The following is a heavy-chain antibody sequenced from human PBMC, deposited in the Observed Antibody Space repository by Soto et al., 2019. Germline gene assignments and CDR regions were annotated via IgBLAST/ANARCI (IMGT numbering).Heavy chain of an antibody. CDR1: GGTFSSYA. D-gene: IGHD3-22*01. J-gene: IGHJ4*02. V-gene: IGHV1-69*01. CDR2: IIPIFGTA. Sequence: VKVSCKASGGTFSSYAISWVRQAPGQGLEWMGGIIPIFGTANYAQKFQGRVTITADESTSTAYMELSSLRSEDTAVYYCARVPPLYYYDSSGYWTGPFDYWGQGTLVTVSS. CDR3: ARVPPLYYYDSSGYWTGPFDY.